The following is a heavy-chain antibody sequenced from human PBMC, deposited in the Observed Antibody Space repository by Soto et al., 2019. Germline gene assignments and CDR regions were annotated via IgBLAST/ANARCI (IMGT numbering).Heavy chain of an antibody. J-gene: IGHJ4*02. D-gene: IGHD2-2*01. Sequence: QLQLQESGSGLVKPSQTLSLTCAVSGGSISSGRYSWSWIRQPPGKGLEWIGYMYQSGSTYYNPSLXGXXTRSIDRSKNQFSLKLSSVTAADTAVYYFARVPDYWGQGILVTVSS. CDR2: MYQSGST. V-gene: IGHV4-30-2*01. CDR3: ARVPDY. CDR1: GGSISSGRYS.